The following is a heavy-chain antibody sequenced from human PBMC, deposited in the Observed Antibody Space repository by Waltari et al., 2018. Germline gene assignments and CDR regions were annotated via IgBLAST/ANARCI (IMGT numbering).Heavy chain of an antibody. Sequence: EVQLVESGGGLVEPGGSLRLSCTASGFSFTHAWMTWVRQAPGKGLEWVGLIKSRGSGETVDYAGPVKGRFTISRDDSKDTVYLQMSSLRVEDTALYYCTADLSEFGHGEIDFWGQGSQVTVSS. CDR3: TADLSEFGHGEIDF. V-gene: IGHV3-15*01. CDR2: IKSRGSGETV. CDR1: GFSFTHAW. D-gene: IGHD3-3*01. J-gene: IGHJ4*02.